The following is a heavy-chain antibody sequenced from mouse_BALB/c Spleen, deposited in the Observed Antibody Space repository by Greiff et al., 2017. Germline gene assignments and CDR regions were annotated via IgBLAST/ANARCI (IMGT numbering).Heavy chain of an antibody. CDR2: IYPGDGDT. J-gene: IGHJ2*01. V-gene: IGHV1-87*01. CDR1: GYTFTSYW. Sequence: VQLQQSGAELARPGASVKLSCKASGYTFTSYWMQWVKQRPGQGLEWIGAIYPGDGDTRYTQKFKGKATLTADKSSSTAYMQLSSLASEDSAVYYCARGYSWGQGTTLTVSS. CDR3: ARGYS.